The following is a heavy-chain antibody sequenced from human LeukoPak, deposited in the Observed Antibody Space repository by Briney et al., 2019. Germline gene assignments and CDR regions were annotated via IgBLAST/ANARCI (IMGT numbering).Heavy chain of an antibody. CDR1: GYTFTSYY. CDR2: INPSGGST. Sequence: ASVKVSCKASGYTFTSYYMHWVRQAPGQGLEWMGIINPSGGSTSYAQKLQGRVTMTRDMSTSTVYMELSSLRSEDTAVYYCARDTNWNDVDLFYYYMDVWGKGTTVTVSS. V-gene: IGHV1-46*04. J-gene: IGHJ6*03. D-gene: IGHD1-1*01. CDR3: ARDTNWNDVDLFYYYMDV.